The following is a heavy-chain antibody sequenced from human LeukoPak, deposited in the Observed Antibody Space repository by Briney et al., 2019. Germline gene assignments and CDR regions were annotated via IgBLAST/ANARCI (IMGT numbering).Heavy chain of an antibody. CDR1: GFTFSSYE. D-gene: IGHD6-19*01. Sequence: TGGSLRLSCAASGFTFSSYEMNWVRQAPGEGLEWVSYISSSGSTIYYADSVKGRFTISRDNAKNSLYLQMNSLRAEDTAVYYCARSSGWFCFDYWGQGTLVTVSS. V-gene: IGHV3-48*03. J-gene: IGHJ4*02. CDR2: ISSSGSTI. CDR3: ARSSGWFCFDY.